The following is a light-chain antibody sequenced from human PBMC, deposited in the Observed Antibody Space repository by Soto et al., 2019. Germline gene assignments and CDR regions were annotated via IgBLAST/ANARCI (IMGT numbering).Light chain of an antibody. CDR1: NIGSKS. J-gene: IGLJ3*02. CDR2: YDT. Sequence: SYELTQPPSVSVAPEKTARITCGGNNIGSKSVQWYQQKPGLAPVLVIYYDTNRPSGIPERFSGSNSGNTATLTITRVEAGDEADYYCQVWDSRRDHAVFGGGTKLTVL. V-gene: IGLV3-21*04. CDR3: QVWDSRRDHAV.